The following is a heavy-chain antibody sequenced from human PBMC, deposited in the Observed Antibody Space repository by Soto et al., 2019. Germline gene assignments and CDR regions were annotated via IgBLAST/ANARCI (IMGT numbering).Heavy chain of an antibody. CDR2: IQSDGSST. V-gene: IGHV3-74*01. J-gene: IGHJ4*02. Sequence: EMQLVESGGGSVQPGGSLRLSCAASGFSLSSYWMHWVRQVLGKGLVWVSRIQSDGSSTSYADSVKGRFTISKDNAKNALYLQMDSLRVEDTAVYYCAREKAVAGTTFDFWGQGTLVTVSS. CDR1: GFSLSSYW. D-gene: IGHD6-19*01. CDR3: AREKAVAGTTFDF.